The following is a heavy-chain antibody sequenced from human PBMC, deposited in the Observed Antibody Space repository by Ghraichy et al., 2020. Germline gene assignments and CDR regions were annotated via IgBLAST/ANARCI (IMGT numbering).Heavy chain of an antibody. CDR3: ARRGSCTSTSCNHRAFDY. V-gene: IGHV4-31*03. J-gene: IGHJ4*02. CDR1: GGSITTGDYY. D-gene: IGHD2-2*01. CDR2: IYYSGAT. Sequence: SETLSLTCTVSGGSITTGDYYWSWIRQHPGKGLEWIAYIYYSGATYYNPSLRSRVTMSVDTSRNQFSLKLSSVTAADTAVYYCARRGSCTSTSCNHRAFDYWGQGTLVTVSS.